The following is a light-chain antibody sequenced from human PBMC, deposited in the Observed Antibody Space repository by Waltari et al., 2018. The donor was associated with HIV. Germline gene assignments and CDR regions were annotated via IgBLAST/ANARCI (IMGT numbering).Light chain of an antibody. CDR1: QDISNS. V-gene: IGKV1-NL1*01. CDR2: GAF. CDR3: QQYYGVPLT. J-gene: IGKJ4*01. Sequence: DIQMTQSPSSLSASIGATVPIPCRASQDISNSVSWFQQQPGKVPKLLVHGAFILQRGVPSRFSGSGSGTDYTLTISGLQAEDFATYFCQQYYGVPLTFGGGTRVDI.